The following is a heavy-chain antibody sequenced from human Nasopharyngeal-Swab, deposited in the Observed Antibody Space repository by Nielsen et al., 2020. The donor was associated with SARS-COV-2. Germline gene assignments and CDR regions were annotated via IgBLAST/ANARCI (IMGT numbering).Heavy chain of an antibody. Sequence: SLKISCAASGFTFSSYGMHWVRQAPGKGLEWVAVIWYDGSNKYYADSVKGRFTISRDNSKNTLYLQMNSLRAEDTAVYYCARDGMTTVTTGLDYWGQGTLVTVSS. CDR2: IWYDGSNK. V-gene: IGHV3-33*01. CDR1: GFTFSSYG. CDR3: ARDGMTTVTTGLDY. J-gene: IGHJ4*02. D-gene: IGHD4-17*01.